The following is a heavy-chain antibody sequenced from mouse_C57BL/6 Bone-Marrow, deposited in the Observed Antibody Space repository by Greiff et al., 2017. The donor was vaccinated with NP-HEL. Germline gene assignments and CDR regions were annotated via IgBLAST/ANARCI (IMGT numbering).Heavy chain of an antibody. CDR2: ISYSGST. CDR1: GYSITSDY. J-gene: IGHJ2*01. Sequence: EVKVVESGPGLAKPSQTLSLTCSVTGYSITSDYWNWIREFPGNKLEYMGYISYSGSTYYNPSLKSRISITRDTSKNQYYLQLNSVTTEDTATYYCARGGEIPDYFDYWGQGTTLTVSS. CDR3: ARGGEIPDYFDY. V-gene: IGHV3-8*01.